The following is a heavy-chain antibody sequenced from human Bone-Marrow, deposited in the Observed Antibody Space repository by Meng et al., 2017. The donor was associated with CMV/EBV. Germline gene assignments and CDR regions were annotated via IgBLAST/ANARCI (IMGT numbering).Heavy chain of an antibody. Sequence: ASVKVSCKASGYTFTSYYMHWVRQAPGQGLEWMGIINPSGGSTSYAQKFQGRVTMTRDTSISTAYMELSRLRSDDTAVYYCARDLYGSPIERNWFDPWGQGNLVNVAS. CDR3: ARDLYGSPIERNWFDP. CDR1: GYTFTSYY. J-gene: IGHJ5*02. D-gene: IGHD3-10*01. V-gene: IGHV1-46*01. CDR2: INPSGGST.